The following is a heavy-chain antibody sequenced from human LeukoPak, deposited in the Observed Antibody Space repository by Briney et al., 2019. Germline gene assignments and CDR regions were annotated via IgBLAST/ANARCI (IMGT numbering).Heavy chain of an antibody. CDR3: SRALTYYYDSSGYYVYYYYGMDV. CDR1: GGTFSSYA. V-gene: IGHV1-69*01. CDR2: IIPIFGAA. J-gene: IGHJ6*02. D-gene: IGHD3-22*01. Sequence: SVKVSCKASGGTFSSYAISWVRQAPGQGLEWMGGIIPIFGAANYAQKFQGRVTITADESTSTAYMELSSLRSEDTAVYYCSRALTYYYDSSGYYVYYYYGMDVWGQGTTVTVSS.